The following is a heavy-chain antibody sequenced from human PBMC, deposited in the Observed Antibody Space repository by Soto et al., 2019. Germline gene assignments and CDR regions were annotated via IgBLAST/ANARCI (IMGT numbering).Heavy chain of an antibody. D-gene: IGHD2-15*01. V-gene: IGHV3-30*03. CDR1: GFPFSSYG. Sequence: QVQLVESGGGVVQPGRSLRLSCAASGFPFSSYGMHWVRQAPGKGLEWVAHISYDGSNKHYTDSVKGRFTISRDNSKNMLYLQMSRLRAEDTAVYYCAGGQYSFDYCGQGTRVSVSS. J-gene: IGHJ4*02. CDR2: ISYDGSNK. CDR3: AGGQYSFDY.